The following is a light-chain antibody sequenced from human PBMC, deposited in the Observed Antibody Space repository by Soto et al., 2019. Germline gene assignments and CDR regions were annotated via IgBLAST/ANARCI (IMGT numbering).Light chain of an antibody. CDR3: QQYGGSPLYT. CDR2: GAS. J-gene: IGKJ2*01. V-gene: IGKV3-20*01. Sequence: EGVLTQSPGTLSLSTGERATLSCRASQNVLNNYLSWYQQKPGQAPRLLIYGASSRATGIPDRFSGSGSGTDFTLIISRLEPEDFAVYYCQQYGGSPLYTFGRGTKLEIK. CDR1: QNVLNNY.